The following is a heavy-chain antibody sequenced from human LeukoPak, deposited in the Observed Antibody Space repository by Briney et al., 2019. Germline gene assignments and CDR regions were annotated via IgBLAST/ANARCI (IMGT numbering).Heavy chain of an antibody. Sequence: SETLSLTCTVSGGSISSYYWSWIRQPPRTGLAWIGYIYYTGSTTYNPSLQSRVTISIDTSKNQFSLNLSSVTAADTAVYYCARRVIMSATGVPDTWLDPWGQGILVTVSS. CDR3: ARRVIMSATGVPDTWLDP. V-gene: IGHV4-59*08. D-gene: IGHD2-8*02. CDR1: GGSISSYY. CDR2: IYYTGST. J-gene: IGHJ5*02.